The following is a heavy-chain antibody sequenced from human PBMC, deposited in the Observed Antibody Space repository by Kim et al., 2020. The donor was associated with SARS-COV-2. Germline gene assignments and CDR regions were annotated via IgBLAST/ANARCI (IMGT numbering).Heavy chain of an antibody. CDR1: GFTFSSYD. J-gene: IGHJ3*02. V-gene: IGHV3-13*01. CDR3: ARGYSSSWYCAFDI. Sequence: GGSLRLSCAASGFTFSSYDMNWVRQATGKGLEWVSAIGTAGDTYYPGSVKGRFTISRENAKNSLSHQLTSLRAGDTAVYYCARGYSSSWYCAFDIWGQGT. D-gene: IGHD6-13*01. CDR2: IGTAGDT.